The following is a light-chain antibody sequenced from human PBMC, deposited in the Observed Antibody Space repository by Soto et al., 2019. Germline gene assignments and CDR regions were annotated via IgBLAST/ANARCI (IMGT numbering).Light chain of an antibody. V-gene: IGKV3-20*01. J-gene: IGKJ1*01. CDR1: QSVRSGY. Sequence: ETVLTQSPGTLSLSPGERATLSCRASQSVRSGYLAWYQQKPGQTPRLLIYGASSRATGIPDRFSGSGSGTDFTLTISRLEPEDFAVYFCQQYSSPPATFGQGTKVEIK. CDR2: GAS. CDR3: QQYSSPPAT.